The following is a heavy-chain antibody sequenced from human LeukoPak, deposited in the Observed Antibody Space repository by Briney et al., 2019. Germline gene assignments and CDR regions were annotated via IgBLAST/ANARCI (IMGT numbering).Heavy chain of an antibody. CDR2: IYTSGST. CDR1: SGSISSYY. J-gene: IGHJ5*02. V-gene: IGHV4-4*07. CDR3: ARDWNAGSGWFLWFDP. D-gene: IGHD6-19*01. Sequence: SETLSLTCTVSSGSISSYYWSWIRQPAGKGLEWIGRIYTSGSTDYNSSLKSRVAMSLDTSKNQFSLKLRSVTAADTAVYYCARDWNAGSGWFLWFDPWGLGTLVTVSS.